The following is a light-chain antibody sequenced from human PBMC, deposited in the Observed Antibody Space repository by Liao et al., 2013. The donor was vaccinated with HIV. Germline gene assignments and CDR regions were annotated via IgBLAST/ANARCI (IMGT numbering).Light chain of an antibody. CDR1: KLGDKY. V-gene: IGLV3-1*01. CDR2: QDS. CDR3: QAWDSSTGVL. Sequence: SYELTQPPSVSVSPGQTARITCSGDKLGDKYACWYQQKPGQSPVLVIYQDSKRPSGIPERFSGSNSGSTATLTISGTQAMDEADYSCQAWDSSTGVLFGGGTKLTVL. J-gene: IGLJ2*01.